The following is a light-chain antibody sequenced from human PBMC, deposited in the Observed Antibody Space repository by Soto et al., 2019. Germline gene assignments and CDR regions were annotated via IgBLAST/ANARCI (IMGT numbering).Light chain of an antibody. CDR3: QQYQSYSKT. J-gene: IGKJ1*01. V-gene: IGKV1-5*01. Sequence: DIQMTQSPSTLSASVGDRVTITCRASQSISSWLAWYQQKPGKAPKVLIYDASSLESGVPSRFGGSGFGTEFTLTITRLQPDDFATYYCQQYQSYSKTFGQGTKVEIK. CDR1: QSISSW. CDR2: DAS.